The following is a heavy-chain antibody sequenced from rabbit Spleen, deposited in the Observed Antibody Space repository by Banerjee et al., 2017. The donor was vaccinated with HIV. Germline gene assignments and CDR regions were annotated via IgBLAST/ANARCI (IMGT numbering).Heavy chain of an antibody. CDR1: GFDFRRYY. V-gene: IGHV1S7*01. CDR2: IDVGEGNT. CDR3: ARAGYAGYGYANFRDYYGMDL. D-gene: IGHD6-1*01. J-gene: IGHJ6*01. Sequence: QLKESGGGLVQPGGSLKLSCKASGFDFRRYYLSWVRQAPGKGLEWIGIIDVGEGNTDYASWVNGRFTISSDNAQNTVDLQVSGLTAADTATYFCARAGYAGYGYANFRDYYGMDLWGPGTLVPS.